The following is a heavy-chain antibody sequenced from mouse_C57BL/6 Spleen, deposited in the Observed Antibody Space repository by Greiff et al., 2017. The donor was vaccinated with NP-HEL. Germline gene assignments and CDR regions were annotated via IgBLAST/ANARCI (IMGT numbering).Heavy chain of an antibody. CDR3: ARHEGYGSRDYAMDD. D-gene: IGHD1-1*01. Sequence: VQLQESGAELVKPGASVKLSCKASGYTFTEYTIHWVKQRSGQGLEWIGWFYPGSGSIKYNEKFKDKATLTADKSSSTVYMELSRVTSEDSEVERGARHEGYGSRDYAMDDWGKGTSVTVSS. J-gene: IGHJ4*01. CDR2: FYPGSGSI. CDR1: GYTFTEYT. V-gene: IGHV1-62-2*01.